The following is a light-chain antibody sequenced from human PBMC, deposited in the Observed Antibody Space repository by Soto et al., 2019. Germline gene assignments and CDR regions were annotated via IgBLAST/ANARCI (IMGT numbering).Light chain of an antibody. V-gene: IGKV3-15*01. J-gene: IGKJ2*01. CDR1: QSVSSN. CDR3: QQYNNWRAAYP. Sequence: EIVMTQSPATLSVSPGERATLSCRASQSVSSNLACYQQKPGQAPRLLIYGASTRATGIPARFSGSGSGTEFTLTISSLQSEDFAVDYCQQYNNWRAAYPFGQGTKLEI. CDR2: GAS.